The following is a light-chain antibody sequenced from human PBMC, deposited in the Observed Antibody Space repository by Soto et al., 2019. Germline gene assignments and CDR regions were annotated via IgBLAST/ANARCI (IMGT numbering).Light chain of an antibody. CDR1: QGIASH. CDR3: QQVNTLPHT. Sequence: DIQLTQSPSFLSASVGDRVTITCRASQGIASHLAWYQQTPGKAPKFLIYAGSTLESGVPSRLSGSGFGTEFTLTISSLQPEDFATYYCQQVNTLPHTFGQGTKLEIK. CDR2: AGS. J-gene: IGKJ2*01. V-gene: IGKV1-9*01.